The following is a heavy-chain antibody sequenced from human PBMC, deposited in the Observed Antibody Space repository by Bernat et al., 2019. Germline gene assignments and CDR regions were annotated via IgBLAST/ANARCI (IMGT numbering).Heavy chain of an antibody. J-gene: IGHJ6*02. D-gene: IGHD6-13*01. CDR2: INPNSGGT. CDR1: GYTFTGYY. Sequence: QVQLVQSGAEVKQPGASVKVSCKASGYTFTGYYMHWVRQAPGQGLEWMGWINPNSGGTNYAQKFQGWVTMTRDTSISTAYMELSRLRSDDTAVHYCARESIAAAGHYYYYGMDVWGQGTTVTVSS. V-gene: IGHV1-2*04. CDR3: ARESIAAAGHYYYYGMDV.